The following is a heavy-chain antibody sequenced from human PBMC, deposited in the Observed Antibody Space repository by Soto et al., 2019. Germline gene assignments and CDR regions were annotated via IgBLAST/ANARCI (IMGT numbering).Heavy chain of an antibody. CDR2: ITGSGSPT. V-gene: IGHV3-48*02. J-gene: IGHJ5*02. Sequence: GGSLRLSCVASGFTFSTYSMNWARQAPGKGLEWIAYITGSGSPTFYADSVKGRFTISRDNAKNSLYLQMNSLRDEDTSVYYCARDNGIEGSFDPWGHGTLVTVSS. CDR3: ARDNGIEGSFDP. CDR1: GFTFSTYS.